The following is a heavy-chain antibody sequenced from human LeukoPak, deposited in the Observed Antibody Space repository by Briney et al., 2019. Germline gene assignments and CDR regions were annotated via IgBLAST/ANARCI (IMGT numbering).Heavy chain of an antibody. J-gene: IGHJ5*02. CDR1: GGSISSGSYY. D-gene: IGHD3/OR15-3a*01. CDR2: MYYSGTA. CDR3: ARAGYDFLGYTNWFDP. V-gene: IGHV4-31*02. Sequence: PSETLSLTCSVSGGSISSGSYYWSWIRQHPGKGLEWIGYMYYSGTAYYNPSLRSRATISVDTSKNQFSLELSSVTAADTAVYYCARAGYDFLGYTNWFDPWGQGTLVTVSS.